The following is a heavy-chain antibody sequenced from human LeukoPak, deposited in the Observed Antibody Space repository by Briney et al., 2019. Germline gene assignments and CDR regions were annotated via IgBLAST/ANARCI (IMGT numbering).Heavy chain of an antibody. CDR1: GGSISSGSYY. V-gene: IGHV4-61*02. J-gene: IGHJ2*01. CDR3: ARDEEDFDL. Sequence: PSQTLYLTCTVSGGSISSGSYYWSWIRQPAGKGLEWIGRIYTSGSTNYNPSLKSRVTISVDTSKNQFSLRLSSVTAADTAVYYCARDEEDFDLWGRGTLVTVSS. CDR2: IYTSGST.